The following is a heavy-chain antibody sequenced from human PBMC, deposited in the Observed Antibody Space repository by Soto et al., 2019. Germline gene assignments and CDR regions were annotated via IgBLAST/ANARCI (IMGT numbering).Heavy chain of an antibody. CDR3: ARHRGPAPVY. Sequence: QVQLQESGPGLVKPSETLSLTCTVSGGSISGYYWTWIRQPPGKVLEWVCSLFDGGTTDYNPSLKSRLTMSLDTSMNNFSLKLRSVTAADTAVYYCARHRGPAPVYWGQGTLVTASS. CDR2: LFDGGTT. CDR1: GGSISGYY. J-gene: IGHJ4*02. V-gene: IGHV4-39*01.